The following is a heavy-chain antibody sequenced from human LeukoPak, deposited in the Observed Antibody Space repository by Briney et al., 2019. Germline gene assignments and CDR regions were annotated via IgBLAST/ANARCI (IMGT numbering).Heavy chain of an antibody. Sequence: GSLRLSCAASGFTFSSYEMNWVRQAPGKGLEWIGEINHSGSTNYNPSLKSRVTISVDTSKNQFSLKLNSVTAADTAVYYCARLVGSNWYHEVLLGRDYWGQGTLVTVSS. J-gene: IGHJ4*02. CDR2: INHSGST. CDR1: GFTFSSYE. V-gene: IGHV4-34*01. D-gene: IGHD6-13*01. CDR3: ARLVGSNWYHEVLLGRDY.